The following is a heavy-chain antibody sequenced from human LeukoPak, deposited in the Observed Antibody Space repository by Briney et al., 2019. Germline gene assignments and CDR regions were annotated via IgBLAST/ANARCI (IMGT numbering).Heavy chain of an antibody. J-gene: IGHJ4*02. CDR3: AKGGCRGTCNPLAY. CDR2: SGDSDGST. V-gene: IGHV3-23*01. CDR1: GFTFSGSG. Sequence: GGSLRLSCAASGFTFSGSGMSWVRQAPGKGLEWISSSGDSDGSTYYADSLKGRFTTSRDNSKNTLYLQMNNLRAEDTAVYYCAKGGCRGTCNPLAYWGQGALVTVSP. D-gene: IGHD2-15*01.